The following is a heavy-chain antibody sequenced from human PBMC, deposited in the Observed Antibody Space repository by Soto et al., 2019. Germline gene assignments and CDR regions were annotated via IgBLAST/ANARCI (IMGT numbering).Heavy chain of an antibody. CDR2: IHYNGNT. CDR3: XXXXXXXXXXXXXXX. CDR1: GDSISAYS. V-gene: IGHV4-59*01. J-gene: IGHJ1*01. Sequence: QVQLQVSAPGLVKPSETLSLTCTVSGDSISAYSWSWVRQPPGKGLEWIGNIHYNGNTKYNPSLKSRVTMSVXXSXXXXXXXXXXXXXXXXXXXXXXXXXXXXXXXXXXXXWGQGTLVTVSS.